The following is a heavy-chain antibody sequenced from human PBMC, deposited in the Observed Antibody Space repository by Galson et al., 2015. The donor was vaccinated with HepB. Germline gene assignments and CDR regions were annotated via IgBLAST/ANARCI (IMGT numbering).Heavy chain of an antibody. CDR2: ISSGSRTI. V-gene: IGHV3-48*01. D-gene: IGHD6-19*01. Sequence: SLRLSCAASKFNFSSYSMNWVRQAPGKGPEWVSYISSGSRTIFYADSLKGRFTVSRDNAKNSLYLQMNGLRAEDTAIYYCATGFKLAGAAWGQGTLVTVSS. CDR3: ATGFKLAGAA. J-gene: IGHJ5*02. CDR1: KFNFSSYS.